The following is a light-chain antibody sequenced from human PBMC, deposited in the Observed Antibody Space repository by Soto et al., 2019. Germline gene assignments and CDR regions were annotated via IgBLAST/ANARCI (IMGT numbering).Light chain of an antibody. CDR1: SSDVGGYNF. CDR3: SSYTNSSTLVL. J-gene: IGLJ2*01. Sequence: QSALTQPASVSGSPGQSITISCTGTSSDVGGYNFVSWYQHHPGKAPKLIIFEVSNRPSGVSNRFSASKSGNMASLTIFGLQAEDEADYYCSSYTNSSTLVLFGGGTKLTVL. V-gene: IGLV2-14*01. CDR2: EVS.